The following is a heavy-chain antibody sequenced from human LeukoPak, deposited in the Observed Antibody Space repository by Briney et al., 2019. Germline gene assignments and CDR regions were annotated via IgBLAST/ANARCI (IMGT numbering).Heavy chain of an antibody. CDR3: ARSGDADPYDRAPLDY. J-gene: IGHJ4*02. CDR2: IWYDGSKK. D-gene: IGHD3-22*01. V-gene: IGHV3-33*08. Sequence: TGGSLRLSCAASGFTFSSYGMHWVRQAPGKGLEWVAIIWYDGSKKYYADSVKGRFTISRDTSKNTLYLQMNSLRAEDTAVYYCARSGDADPYDRAPLDYWGQGTLVTVSS. CDR1: GFTFSSYG.